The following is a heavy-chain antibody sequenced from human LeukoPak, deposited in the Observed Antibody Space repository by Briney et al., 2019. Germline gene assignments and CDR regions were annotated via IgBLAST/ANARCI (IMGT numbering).Heavy chain of an antibody. CDR2: IDPSDSYT. D-gene: IGHD3-22*01. CDR1: GYSFTSYW. CDR3: ARAQYYYDSSGYYQTTGNFEY. V-gene: IGHV5-10-1*01. J-gene: IGHJ4*02. Sequence: GESLRISCKGSGYSFTSYWISWVRQMPGKNLEWLGRIDPSDSYTNYSPSFQGHVTISADNSISTAYLQGRSLKASDTAMYYCARAQYYYDSSGYYQTTGNFEYWGQGTLVTVSS.